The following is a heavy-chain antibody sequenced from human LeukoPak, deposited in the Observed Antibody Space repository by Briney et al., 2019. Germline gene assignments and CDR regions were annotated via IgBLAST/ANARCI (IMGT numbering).Heavy chain of an antibody. J-gene: IGHJ4*02. CDR1: GYTFTSYG. D-gene: IGHD3-10*01. Sequence: GASVKVSCKASGYTFTSYGISWVRQAPGQGLEWMGWISAYNDNTNYAQKLQGRVTMTTDTSTSTAYMELRSLRSDDTAVYYCARVDVLLWFGELGTFDYWGQGTLVTVSS. CDR3: ARVDVLLWFGELGTFDY. V-gene: IGHV1-18*01. CDR2: ISAYNDNT.